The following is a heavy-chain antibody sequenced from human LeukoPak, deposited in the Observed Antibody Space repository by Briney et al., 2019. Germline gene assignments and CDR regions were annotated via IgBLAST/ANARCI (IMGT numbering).Heavy chain of an antibody. J-gene: IGHJ4*02. Sequence: GGSLRLSCAASGFTFDDYAMPWVRQAPGKGLEWVSGISWNSGSIGYVDSVKGRFTISRDNAKNSLYLQMNSLRAEDTALYYCAGALAARLGIGYWGQGTLVTVSS. V-gene: IGHV3-9*01. CDR2: ISWNSGSI. CDR3: AGALAARLGIGY. CDR1: GFTFDDYA. D-gene: IGHD6-6*01.